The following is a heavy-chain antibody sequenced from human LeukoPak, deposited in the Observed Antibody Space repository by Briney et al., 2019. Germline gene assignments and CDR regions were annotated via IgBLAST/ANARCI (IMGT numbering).Heavy chain of an antibody. V-gene: IGHV4-61*02. J-gene: IGHJ6*03. Sequence: SETLSLTCTVSGGSISSGSYYWSWIRQPAGKGLEWVGRIYTSGSTNYNPSHKSRVTISVDTSKNQFSLKLSSVTAADTAVYYCARDGTRRYMDVWGKGTTVTVSS. D-gene: IGHD1-14*01. CDR1: GGSISSGSYY. CDR2: IYTSGST. CDR3: ARDGTRRYMDV.